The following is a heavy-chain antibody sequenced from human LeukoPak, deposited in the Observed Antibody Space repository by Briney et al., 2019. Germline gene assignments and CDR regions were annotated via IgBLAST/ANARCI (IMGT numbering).Heavy chain of an antibody. J-gene: IGHJ4*02. V-gene: IGHV3-20*04. CDR1: GFTFSNYA. CDR2: INWNGGST. CDR3: ARDSPVLLWFGESAVAPYYFDY. Sequence: GGSLRLSCAASGFTFSNYAMSRVRQAPGRGLEWVSGINWNGGSTGYADSVKGRFTISRDNAKNSLYLQMNSLRAEDTALYYCARDSPVLLWFGESAVAPYYFDYWGQGTLVTVSS. D-gene: IGHD3-10*01.